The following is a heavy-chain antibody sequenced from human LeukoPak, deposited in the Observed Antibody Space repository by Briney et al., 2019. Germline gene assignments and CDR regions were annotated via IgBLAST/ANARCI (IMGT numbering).Heavy chain of an antibody. D-gene: IGHD6-6*01. V-gene: IGHV3-48*01. CDR2: ISSSSSTI. CDR3: AKDGSSSSGVSYYYYYGMDV. J-gene: IGHJ6*02. CDR1: GFTFSSYS. Sequence: GGSLRLSCAASGFTFSSYSMNWVRQAPGKGLEWVSYISSSSSTIYYADSVKGRFTISRDNAKNSLYLQMNSLRAEDTALYYCAKDGSSSSGVSYYYYYGMDVWGQGTTVTVSS.